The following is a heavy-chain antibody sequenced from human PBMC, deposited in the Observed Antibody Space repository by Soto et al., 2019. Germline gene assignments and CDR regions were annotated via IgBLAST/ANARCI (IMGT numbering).Heavy chain of an antibody. Sequence: PGGSLRLSCAASGFTFSSYAMSWVRQAPGKGLEWVSAISGSGGSTYYADSVKGRFTISRDNSKNTLYLQVNSLRAEDTAVYYCAKDEKNYYDSSGFYWGQGTLVTVSS. D-gene: IGHD3-22*01. CDR2: ISGSGGST. V-gene: IGHV3-23*01. CDR1: GFTFSSYA. CDR3: AKDEKNYYDSSGFY. J-gene: IGHJ4*02.